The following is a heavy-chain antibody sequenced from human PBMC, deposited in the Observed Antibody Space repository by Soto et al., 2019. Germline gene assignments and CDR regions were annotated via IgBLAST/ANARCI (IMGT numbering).Heavy chain of an antibody. CDR2: ITPIFGIA. CDR3: ARHPYESSGDYYI. D-gene: IGHD3-22*01. J-gene: IGHJ4*02. CDR1: GGTFCSYA. Sequence: SVKVSCKASGGTFCSYAISWVRQASGQGLEWMGGITPIFGIANYAHKFKGRVTITAEKSTSTAYMELSSLRSEDTAVYYCARHPYESSGDYYIWGQGTMVTVSS. V-gene: IGHV1-69*10.